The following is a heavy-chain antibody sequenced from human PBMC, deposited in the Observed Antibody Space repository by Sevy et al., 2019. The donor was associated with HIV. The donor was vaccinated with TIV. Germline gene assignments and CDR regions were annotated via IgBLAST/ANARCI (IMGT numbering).Heavy chain of an antibody. CDR1: GFTFGDYD. CDR3: TRGSYEYSSSFHPPFDY. D-gene: IGHD6-6*01. CDR2: IRSKAYGGTT. V-gene: IGHV3-49*03. J-gene: IGHJ4*02. Sequence: GGSLRLSCTASGFTFGDYDMSWFRQAPGKGLEWVGFIRSKAYGGTTEYAASVKGRFTISRDDSKSIAYLQMNSLKTEDTAVYYCTRGSYEYSSSFHPPFDYWGQGTLVTVSS.